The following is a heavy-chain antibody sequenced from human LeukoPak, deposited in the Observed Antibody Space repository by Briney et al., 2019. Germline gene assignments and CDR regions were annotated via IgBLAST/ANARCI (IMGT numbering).Heavy chain of an antibody. CDR1: GGTFGSYA. CDR3: ATSTIFGVVSHGGYFDY. D-gene: IGHD3-3*01. J-gene: IGHJ4*02. Sequence: ASVKVSCKASGGTFGSYAISWVRQAPGQGLEWMGGIIPIFGTANYAQKFQGRVTITADESTSTAYMELSSLRSEDTAVYYCATSTIFGVVSHGGYFDYWGQGTLVTVSS. V-gene: IGHV1-69*13. CDR2: IIPIFGTA.